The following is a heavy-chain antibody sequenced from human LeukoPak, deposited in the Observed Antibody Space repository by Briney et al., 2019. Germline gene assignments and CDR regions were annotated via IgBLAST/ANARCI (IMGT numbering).Heavy chain of an antibody. CDR3: ASKEGSTFYGMDV. CDR2: INHSGST. Sequence: PSETLSLTCTVSGGSISSYYWSWIRQPPGKGLEWIGEINHSGSTNYNPSLKSRVTISVDTSKNQFSLKLSSVTAADTAVYYCASKEGSTFYGMDVWGQGTTVTVSS. V-gene: IGHV4-34*01. J-gene: IGHJ6*02. CDR1: GGSISSYY. D-gene: IGHD2-2*01.